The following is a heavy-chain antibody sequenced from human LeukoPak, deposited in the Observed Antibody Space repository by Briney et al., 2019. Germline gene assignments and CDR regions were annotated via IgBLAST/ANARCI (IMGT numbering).Heavy chain of an antibody. CDR2: INHSGST. J-gene: IGHJ4*02. V-gene: IGHV4-34*01. D-gene: IGHD6-19*01. CDR1: GGSFSGYY. CDR3: ARGPRGWFPRALDY. Sequence: PSETLSLTCAVYGGSFSGYYWSWIRQPPGKGLEWIGEINHSGSTNYNPSLKSRVTISVDTSKNQFSLKLSSVTAADTAVYYCARGPRGWFPRALDYWGQGTLVTVSS.